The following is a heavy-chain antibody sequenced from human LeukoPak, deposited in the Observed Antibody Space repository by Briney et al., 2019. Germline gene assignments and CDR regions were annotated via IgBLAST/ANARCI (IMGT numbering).Heavy chain of an antibody. Sequence: GGSLRLSCAASGFTFSSYAMHWVRQAPGKGLEWVAVISYDGSNKYCADSVKGRFTISRDNSKNTLYLQMNSLRAEDTAVYYCAGDYYDSSGYSPGAFDIWGQGTMVTVSS. CDR1: GFTFSSYA. D-gene: IGHD3-22*01. CDR2: ISYDGSNK. CDR3: AGDYYDSSGYSPGAFDI. V-gene: IGHV3-30*01. J-gene: IGHJ3*02.